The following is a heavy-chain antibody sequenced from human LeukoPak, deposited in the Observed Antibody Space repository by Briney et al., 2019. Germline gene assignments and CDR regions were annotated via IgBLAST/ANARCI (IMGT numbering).Heavy chain of an antibody. V-gene: IGHV4-59*08. CDR3: ARHRASQTRWFDP. CDR2: IYYSGST. J-gene: IGHJ5*02. CDR1: GGSISSYY. Sequence: SETLSLTCTVSGGSISSYYWSWIRQPPGEGLEWIGYIYYSGSTNYNPSLKSRVTISVDTSKNQFSLKLSSVTAADTAVYYCARHRASQTRWFDPWGQGTLVTVSS.